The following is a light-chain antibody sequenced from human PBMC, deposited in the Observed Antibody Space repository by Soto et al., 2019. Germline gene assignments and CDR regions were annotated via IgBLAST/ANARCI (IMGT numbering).Light chain of an antibody. J-gene: IGKJ1*01. CDR1: QRVSNNF. CDR2: GAS. Sequence: EIVLTQSPGTLSLSPGDRAALSCRASQRVSNNFLAWYQQKPGQPPRLLISGASKRAPGIPDRFSGSGSGTDFTLTISRLEPEDFAVYYCLQRSDWWTFGQGTKVEIK. CDR3: LQRSDWWT. V-gene: IGKV3D-20*02.